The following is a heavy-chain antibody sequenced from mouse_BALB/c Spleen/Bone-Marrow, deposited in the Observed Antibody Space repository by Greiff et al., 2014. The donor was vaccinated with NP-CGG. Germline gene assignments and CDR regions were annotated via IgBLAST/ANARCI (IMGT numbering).Heavy chain of an antibody. Sequence: QVQLQQSGAELVRPGTSVKVPCKASGYAFTDYLMEWLKQRPGQGLEWIGVINPGSGSTNYNEKFKDKATLTADKSSSTAYMLLSSLTSDDSAVYFCARYDGYFDYWGQGTILTVSS. V-gene: IGHV1-54*01. CDR1: GYAFTDYL. CDR2: INPGSGST. D-gene: IGHD2-3*01. J-gene: IGHJ2*01. CDR3: ARYDGYFDY.